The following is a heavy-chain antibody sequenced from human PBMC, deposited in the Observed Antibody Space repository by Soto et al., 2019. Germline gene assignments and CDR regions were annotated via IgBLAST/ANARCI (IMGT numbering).Heavy chain of an antibody. CDR3: ARDKEYYGSGSFPTRYFDY. Sequence: QVQLQESGPGLVKPSQTLSLTCTVSGGSISSGGYYWSWIRQHPGKALEWIGYIYYSGSTYYNPSLKSRVTISVDTSKNQFSLKLSSVTAADTAVYYCARDKEYYGSGSFPTRYFDYWGQGTLVTVSS. CDR2: IYYSGST. V-gene: IGHV4-31*03. J-gene: IGHJ4*02. CDR1: GGSISSGGYY. D-gene: IGHD3-10*01.